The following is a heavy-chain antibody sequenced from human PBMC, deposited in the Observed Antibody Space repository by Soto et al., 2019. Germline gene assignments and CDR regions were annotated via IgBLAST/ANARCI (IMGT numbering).Heavy chain of an antibody. CDR3: ARGNAVDV. CDR1: GDSVSSDITS. CDR2: TYYRSKWFH. D-gene: IGHD3-10*01. J-gene: IGHJ3*01. Sequence: SQTLSLTCAISGDSVSSDITSWNWIRQSPSRGLEWLGRTYYRSKWFHDYAASVKSRITINPDTSKNQFSPELNSMTPEDTAVYYCARGNAVDVWGQGTVVTVSS. V-gene: IGHV6-1*01.